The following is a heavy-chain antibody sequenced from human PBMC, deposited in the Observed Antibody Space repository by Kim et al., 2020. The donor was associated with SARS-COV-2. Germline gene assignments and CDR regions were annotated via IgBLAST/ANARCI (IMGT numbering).Heavy chain of an antibody. CDR2: IWYDGSNK. CDR1: GFTFSSYG. J-gene: IGHJ6*02. D-gene: IGHD3-9*01. Sequence: GGSLRLSCAASGFTFSSYGMHWVRQAPGKGLEWVAVIWYDGSNKYYADSVKGRFTISRDNSKNTLYLQMNSLRAEDTAVYYCAKALSQPYDILTGDYYYYGMDVWGQGTTVTVSS. V-gene: IGHV3-33*06. CDR3: AKALSQPYDILTGDYYYYGMDV.